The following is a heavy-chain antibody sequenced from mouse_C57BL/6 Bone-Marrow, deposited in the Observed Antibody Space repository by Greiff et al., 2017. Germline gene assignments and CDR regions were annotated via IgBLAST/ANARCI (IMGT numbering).Heavy chain of an antibody. Sequence: VQLQQSGPELVKPGASVNMSCKASGYTFTDYYMNWVKQTPGKGLEWIGEIYPGSGNTYYTAQCKGKATLTADTSSKAVYMKLSRLTYENSAFYFCASYCNGDSGIAYWGQGTLVTVSA. V-gene: IGHV1-83*01. D-gene: IGHD3-1*01. CDR1: YTFTDYYM. CDR3: SYCNGDSGIAY. J-gene: IGHJ3*01. CDR2: YPGSGNTY.